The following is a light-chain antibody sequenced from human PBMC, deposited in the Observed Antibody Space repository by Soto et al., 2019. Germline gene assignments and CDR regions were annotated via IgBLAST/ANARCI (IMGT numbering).Light chain of an antibody. V-gene: IGKV3-20*01. CDR3: HQSGDSPT. J-gene: IGKJ1*01. CDR2: GVA. CDR1: QTVNANF. Sequence: EIVLTQSPGTLSLSPGERATLYCRSSQTVNANFLAWYQQKPGQAPRLLIYGVANRAPGIPDRFSGSGFGTDITLTISRLEPEDFAVYYCHQSGDSPTFGQGTRVEIK.